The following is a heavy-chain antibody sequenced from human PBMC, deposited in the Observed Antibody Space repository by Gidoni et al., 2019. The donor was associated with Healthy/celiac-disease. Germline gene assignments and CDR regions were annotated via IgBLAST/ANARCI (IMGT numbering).Heavy chain of an antibody. D-gene: IGHD5-18*01. CDR1: GFTFSSYG. J-gene: IGHJ6*02. CDR2: ISYDGSNK. CDR3: AKEVDTAGYYYYYYGMDV. Sequence: QVQLVESGGGVVQPGRSLRLSCAASGFTFSSYGMHWVRQAPGKGLEWGAVISYDGSNKYYADSVKGRFTISRDNSKNTLYLQMNSLRAEDTAVYYCAKEVDTAGYYYYYYGMDVWGQGTTVTVSS. V-gene: IGHV3-30*18.